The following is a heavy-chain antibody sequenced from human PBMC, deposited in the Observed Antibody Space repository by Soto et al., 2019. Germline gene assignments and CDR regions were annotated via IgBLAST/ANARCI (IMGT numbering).Heavy chain of an antibody. Sequence: GGSLRLSCAASGFTFDDYAMHWVRQAPGKGLEWVSGISWNSGSIGYADSVKGRFTISRDNAKNSLYLQMNSLRAKDTALYYCAKDIADHGSSFDYWGQGTLVTVSS. CDR3: AKDIADHGSSFDY. D-gene: IGHD6-6*01. CDR1: GFTFDDYA. V-gene: IGHV3-9*01. J-gene: IGHJ4*02. CDR2: ISWNSGSI.